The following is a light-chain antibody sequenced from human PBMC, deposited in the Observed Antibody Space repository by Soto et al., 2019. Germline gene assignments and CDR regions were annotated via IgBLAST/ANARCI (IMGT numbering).Light chain of an antibody. CDR3: QKYSSAPLT. CDR2: AAS. J-gene: IGKJ4*01. V-gene: IGKV1-27*01. Sequence: DIQMTQSPSSLSTSVGDTVTIACRASQDISNYLAWYQQKPGDVPKLLIYAASTLHSGVPSRFSGSGSGTDFTLTISGLQPDDVGTYFCQKYSSAPLTFGSGTKVEIK. CDR1: QDISNY.